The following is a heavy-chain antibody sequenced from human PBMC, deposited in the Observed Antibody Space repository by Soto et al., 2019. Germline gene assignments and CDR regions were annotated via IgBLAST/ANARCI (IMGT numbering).Heavy chain of an antibody. CDR1: GYMFTTYG. J-gene: IGHJ4*02. Sequence: QVQLVQSGGEVKKPGASVEVSCRTSGYMFTTYGMSRVRQAPGQGLEWMAWISAYNGNKKYAQKVQGRVTMTTDTSTSTVSMELRNLTSDDTGTYFCARTGGGMAARPLEYWGQGTLVTVSS. CDR3: ARTGGGMAARPLEY. V-gene: IGHV1-18*04. CDR2: ISAYNGNK. D-gene: IGHD6-6*01.